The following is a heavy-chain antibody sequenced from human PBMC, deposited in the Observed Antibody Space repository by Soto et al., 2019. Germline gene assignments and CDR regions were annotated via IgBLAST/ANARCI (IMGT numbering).Heavy chain of an antibody. D-gene: IGHD2-2*01. J-gene: IGHJ4*02. CDR2: MSYDGINK. CDR3: AKDVYCSTTGCLRNIVHC. Sequence: QVQLVESGGGVVQPGRSLRLSCAASGFTFSHYGMHWVRQAAGKGLEWVSIMSYDGINKLYADSVKGRFTISRDNSKNTLYLPMDSLRAEDTAVYYCAKDVYCSTTGCLRNIVHCWGQGTLVTVSS. V-gene: IGHV3-30*18. CDR1: GFTFSHYG.